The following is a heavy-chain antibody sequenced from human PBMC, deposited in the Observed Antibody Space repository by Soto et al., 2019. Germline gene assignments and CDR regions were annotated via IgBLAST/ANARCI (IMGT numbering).Heavy chain of an antibody. J-gene: IGHJ6*02. V-gene: IGHV3-64*01. Sequence: EVQLVESGGGLVQPGGSLRLSCAASGFTFSRYSMHWVRQAPGKGLEYVSGISTNGGSTYYAHSMKGRFTISRDNSKNTVYLQMGRLRAEDMAVYYCATSLGLAVSGTLLYHNDFYYGMDVWGQGTTVTVSS. CDR3: ATSLGLAVSGTLLYHNDFYYGMDV. CDR1: GFTFSRYS. CDR2: ISTNGGST. D-gene: IGHD6-19*01.